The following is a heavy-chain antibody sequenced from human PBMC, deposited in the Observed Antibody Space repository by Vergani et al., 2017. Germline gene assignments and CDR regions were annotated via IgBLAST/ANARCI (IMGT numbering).Heavy chain of an antibody. D-gene: IGHD6-6*01. CDR2: ISSSSSTI. CDR3: ATQRTRYIAARPYLWFDY. V-gene: IGHV3-48*04. J-gene: IGHJ4*02. Sequence: EVQLVESGGGLVQPGGSLRLSCAASGFTFSSYSMNWVRQAPGKGLEWVSYISSSSSTIYYADSVKGRFTISRDNSKNSLYLQMNSLRAEDTAVYYCATQRTRYIAARPYLWFDYWGQGTLVTVSS. CDR1: GFTFSSYS.